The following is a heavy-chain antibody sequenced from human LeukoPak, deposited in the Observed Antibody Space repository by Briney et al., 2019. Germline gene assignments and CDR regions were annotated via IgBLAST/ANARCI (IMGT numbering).Heavy chain of an antibody. CDR2: IYNNGRT. J-gene: IGHJ2*01. CDR1: GGSMSSYY. Sequence: SETLSLTCTVSGGSMSSYYWSWIWQPPGKGLEWIGYIYNNGRTNYNPSLKSRVTISVDTSKNQFSLRLTSVTAADTAVYYCARDPGSSGYWYFDLWGRGTLVTVSS. D-gene: IGHD6-19*01. CDR3: ARDPGSSGYWYFDL. V-gene: IGHV4-59*01.